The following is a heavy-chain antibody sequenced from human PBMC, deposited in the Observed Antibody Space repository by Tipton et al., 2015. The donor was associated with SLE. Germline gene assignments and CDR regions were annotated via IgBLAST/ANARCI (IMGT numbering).Heavy chain of an antibody. Sequence: TLSLTCTVSGVSISSYYWTWIRQPPGKGLEWIGYIYYSGSTNHNPSLKSRVTTSIDTSKNQFSLNLTSVTAADTAVYYRARYGRQMALGFDYWGQGTLVTVSS. D-gene: IGHD1-26*01. CDR3: ARYGRQMALGFDY. J-gene: IGHJ4*02. V-gene: IGHV4-59*07. CDR1: GVSISSYY. CDR2: IYYSGST.